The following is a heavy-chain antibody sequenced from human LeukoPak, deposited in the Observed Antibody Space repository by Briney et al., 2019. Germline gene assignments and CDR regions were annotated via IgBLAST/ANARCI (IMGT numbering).Heavy chain of an antibody. CDR2: IFTSGNT. D-gene: IGHD3-10*01. CDR3: ARRYGSGSYNPNWFDP. CDR1: GDSISSYY. V-gene: IGHV4-4*07. J-gene: IGHJ5*02. Sequence: SETLSLTCTVSGDSISSYYWSWIRQPAGKGLEWIGRIFTSGNTDYNPSLKSRIAMSLDTSKNQFSLKLSSVTAADTAVYYCARRYGSGSYNPNWFDPWGQGTLVTVSS.